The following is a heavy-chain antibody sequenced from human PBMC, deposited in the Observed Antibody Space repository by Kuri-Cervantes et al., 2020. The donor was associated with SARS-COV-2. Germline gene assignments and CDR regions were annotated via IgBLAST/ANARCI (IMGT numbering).Heavy chain of an antibody. Sequence: GSLRLSCTASGFTFGDYAMSWVRQPPGKGLEWIGEINHSGSTNYNPSLKSRVTISVDTSKNQFSLKLSSVTAADTAVYYCARQGWEQLAVLGYWGQGTLVTVSS. V-gene: IGHV4-34*01. CDR1: GFTFGDYA. J-gene: IGHJ4*02. CDR3: ARQGWEQLAVLGY. CDR2: INHSGST. D-gene: IGHD6-13*01.